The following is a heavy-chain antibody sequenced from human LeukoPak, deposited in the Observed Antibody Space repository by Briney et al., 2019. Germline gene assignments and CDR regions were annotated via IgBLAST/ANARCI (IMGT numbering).Heavy chain of an antibody. CDR1: GYRFTSYW. CDR3: ARRGQSCSGDECLQSHAFDI. Sequence: GESLKISCKVSGYRFTSYWFGWVRQMPGKGLEWMGIIYPADSDTRYSPSFQGQVTMSVDKSISTAYLQWSSLKASDTAMYYCARRGQSCSGDECLQSHAFDIWGQGTMVTVSS. J-gene: IGHJ3*02. CDR2: IYPADSDT. D-gene: IGHD2-21*01. V-gene: IGHV5-51*01.